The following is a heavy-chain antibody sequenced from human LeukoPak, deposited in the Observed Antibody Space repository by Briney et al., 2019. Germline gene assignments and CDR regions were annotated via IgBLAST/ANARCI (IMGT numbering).Heavy chain of an antibody. CDR2: ISSSGTYI. CDR3: ARDHEGPQGGANSFDY. V-gene: IGHV3-21*01. D-gene: IGHD2-15*01. J-gene: IGHJ4*02. CDR1: GFTFSVYS. Sequence: PGGSLRLSCAASGFTFSVYSMNSVRQPPGKGLEWVSTISSSGTYIFYADSVKGRFTISRDNARNSLYLQMNSLRAEDTAVHYCARDHEGPQGGANSFDYWGQGTLVTVSA.